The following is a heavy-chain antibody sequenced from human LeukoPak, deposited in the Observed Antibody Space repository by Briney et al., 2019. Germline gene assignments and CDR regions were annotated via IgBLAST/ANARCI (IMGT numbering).Heavy chain of an antibody. D-gene: IGHD5-18*01. CDR1: GFTFSRHW. J-gene: IGHJ4*02. V-gene: IGHV3-74*01. Sequence: RSGGSLRLSCAASGFTFSRHWMHWVRQAPGKGLVWVSRIYGDGSRISYADSVKGRFTISRDKAKNTLFPQMNSLRAEDTAVYYCTSDTVDTAVGIDYWGQGTLVTVSS. CDR3: TSDTVDTAVGIDY. CDR2: IYGDGSRI.